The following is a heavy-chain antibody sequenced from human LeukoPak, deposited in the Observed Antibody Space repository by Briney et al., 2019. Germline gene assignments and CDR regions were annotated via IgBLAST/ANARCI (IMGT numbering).Heavy chain of an antibody. Sequence: SETLSLTCAVSGGSISSGGYSWSWIRQPPGKGLEWIGYIYHSGSTYYNPSLKSRVTISVDRSKNQFSLKLSSVTAADTAVYYCARADSVGNYLDYWGQGTLVTVSS. V-gene: IGHV4-30-2*01. CDR1: GGSISSGGYS. J-gene: IGHJ4*02. CDR3: ARADSVGNYLDY. D-gene: IGHD2-15*01. CDR2: IYHSGST.